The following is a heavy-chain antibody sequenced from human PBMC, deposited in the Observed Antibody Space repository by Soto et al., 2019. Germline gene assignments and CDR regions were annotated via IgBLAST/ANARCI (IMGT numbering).Heavy chain of an antibody. V-gene: IGHV3-33*01. Sequence: VQLVESGGGVVQPGRSLRLSCAASGFTFSSYGRRWVRQAPGKGLEWVAVIWYDGSNKYYADSVKGRFTISRDNSKNTLYLQMNSLRAEDTAVYYCARDQQQLVKGMDVWGQGTTVTVSS. CDR3: ARDQQQLVKGMDV. CDR2: IWYDGSNK. J-gene: IGHJ6*02. D-gene: IGHD6-13*01. CDR1: GFTFSSYG.